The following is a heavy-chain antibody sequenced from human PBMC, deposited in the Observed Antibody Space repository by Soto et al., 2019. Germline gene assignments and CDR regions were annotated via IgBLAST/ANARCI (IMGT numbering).Heavy chain of an antibody. CDR2: IYWDDDK. CDR1: GFSLNTGGVG. Sequence: QITLKESGPTLVKPTQTLTLTCTFSGFSLNTGGVGVGWIRQPPGKALEWLALIYWDDDKRYTPSLKTRLTITKATSKIHVVLTMSNIDPVDTATYYCAHRPAAVNYPCYFDYWGQGALVTVSS. CDR3: AHRPAAVNYPCYFDY. J-gene: IGHJ4*02. V-gene: IGHV2-5*02. D-gene: IGHD4-4*01.